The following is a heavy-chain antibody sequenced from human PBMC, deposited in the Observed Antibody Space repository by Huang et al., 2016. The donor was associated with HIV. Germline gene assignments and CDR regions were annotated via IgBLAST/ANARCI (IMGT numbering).Heavy chain of an antibody. CDR1: GFTFSSYA. J-gene: IGHJ4*02. D-gene: IGHD6-13*01. CDR3: AKADSGAAAGSLVDY. Sequence: EVQLLESGGGLVQPGGSLRLSCAASGFTFSSYAMSLVRQAPGKGLEWVSSITGRGSSSYYADSVKGRFTISRDNSKNTLYLQMNSLRAEDTAIYYCAKADSGAAAGSLVDYWGQGTLVTVSS. CDR2: ITGRGSSS. V-gene: IGHV3-23*01.